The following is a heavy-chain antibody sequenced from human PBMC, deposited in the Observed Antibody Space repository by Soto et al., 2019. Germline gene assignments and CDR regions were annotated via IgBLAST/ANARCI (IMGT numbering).Heavy chain of an antibody. V-gene: IGHV3-33*06. CDR3: AKDPQGDYDAFDI. J-gene: IGHJ3*02. CDR2: IWYDGSSK. CDR1: GFTFSSYG. D-gene: IGHD4-17*01. Sequence: GGSLRLSCAASGFTFSSYGMHWVRQAPGKGLEWVAVIWYDGSSKYYADSVKGRFTVSRDNSKKTLYLQVNSLRAEDTAVYYCAKDPQGDYDAFDIWGQGTMVTVSS.